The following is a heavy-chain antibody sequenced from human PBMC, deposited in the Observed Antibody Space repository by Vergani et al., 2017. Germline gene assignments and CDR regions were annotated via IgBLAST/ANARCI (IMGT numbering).Heavy chain of an antibody. Sequence: QVQVVQSGAAVKKSGASVKVSCKTSGYTFSNYYMHWVRQAPGQGLEWMGIINPSGVHTNYAKKFQGRVTMTRDTSTSTVYMELSILRSEDTAIYYCVRGYDGSLTGYRYGGQGTLVTVSA. J-gene: IGHJ4*02. CDR1: GYTFSNYY. D-gene: IGHD3-9*01. V-gene: IGHV1-46*03. CDR3: VRGYDGSLTGYRY. CDR2: INPSGVHT.